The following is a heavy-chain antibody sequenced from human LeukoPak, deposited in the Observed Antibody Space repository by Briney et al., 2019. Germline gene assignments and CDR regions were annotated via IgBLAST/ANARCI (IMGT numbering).Heavy chain of an antibody. CDR1: GFTFSSYA. V-gene: IGHV3-23*01. Sequence: GGSLRLSCAASGFTFSSYAMTWVRQAPGKGLEWVSASTGSGGTTYYADTVMGRFTISRDNSKNTLYLQMNSLRAEDTAVYYCAKAKAVAAPFDPWGQGTLVTVSS. J-gene: IGHJ5*02. CDR3: AKAKAVAAPFDP. CDR2: STGSGGTT. D-gene: IGHD6-19*01.